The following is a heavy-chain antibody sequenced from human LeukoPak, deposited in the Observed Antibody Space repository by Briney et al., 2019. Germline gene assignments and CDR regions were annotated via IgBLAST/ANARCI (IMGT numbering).Heavy chain of an antibody. Sequence: GASVKVSCKASGYTFTNYDINWVRQAPGQGLEWMGWISTYNANTKYTQSLQGRVTLTTDTSTGTAYMELSSLRSDDPAIYYCARGFDSSGFHPYHFDYWGQGTLVTVSS. J-gene: IGHJ4*02. CDR3: ARGFDSSGFHPYHFDY. CDR2: ISTYNANT. D-gene: IGHD3-22*01. CDR1: GYTFTNYD. V-gene: IGHV1-18*01.